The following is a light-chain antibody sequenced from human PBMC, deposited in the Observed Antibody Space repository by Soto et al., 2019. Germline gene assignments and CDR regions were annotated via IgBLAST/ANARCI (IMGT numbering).Light chain of an antibody. CDR2: DVS. Sequence: QSALTQPASVSGSPGQSITISCTGTISVVGGYNYVSWYQQHPGKAPKLMIYDVSNRPSGVSNRFSGSKSGNTASLTISGLQAEDEADYYCSSYTSSSTYVFGTGTKVTVL. CDR1: ISVVGGYNY. CDR3: SSYTSSSTYV. J-gene: IGLJ1*01. V-gene: IGLV2-14*03.